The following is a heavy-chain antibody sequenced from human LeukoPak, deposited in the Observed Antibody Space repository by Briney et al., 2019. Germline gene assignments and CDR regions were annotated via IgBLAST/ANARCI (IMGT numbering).Heavy chain of an antibody. V-gene: IGHV1-2*06. J-gene: IGHJ3*02. CDR1: GYTFTGYY. D-gene: IGHD3-22*01. Sequence: ASVKVSCKASGYTFTGYYMHWVRQAPGQGLEWMGRINPNSGGTNYAQKFQGRVTMTRDTSISTAYMELSRLRSDDTAVYYCASPPPYYYDSSGYRDERDAFDSWGQGTMVTVSS. CDR3: ASPPPYYYDSSGYRDERDAFDS. CDR2: INPNSGGT.